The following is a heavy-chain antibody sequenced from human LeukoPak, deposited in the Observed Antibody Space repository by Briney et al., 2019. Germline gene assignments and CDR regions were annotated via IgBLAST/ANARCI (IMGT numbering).Heavy chain of an antibody. V-gene: IGHV4-59*08. J-gene: IGHJ4*02. CDR1: GGSISSYY. Sequence: PSETLSLTCTVSGGSISSYYWSWIRQPPGKGLEWIGYIYYSGSTNYNPSLKSRVTISVDTSKNQFSLKLSSVTAADTAVYYCARHRSDSGGYYSWCPLDYWGQGTLVIVSS. D-gene: IGHD3-22*01. CDR3: ARHRSDSGGYYSWCPLDY. CDR2: IYYSGST.